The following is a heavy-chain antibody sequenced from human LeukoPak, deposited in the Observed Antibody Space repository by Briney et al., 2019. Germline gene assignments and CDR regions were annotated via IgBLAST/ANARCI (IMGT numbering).Heavy chain of an antibody. CDR3: ATNTMFRGIHAFDI. Sequence: GESLKISCKASGYIFTTSWIGWVRQMPGKGLEWMGIIYPGDSDTRYSPSFQGQVTISADKSISTAYLQWSSLKASDSAMYYCATNTMFRGIHAFDIWGQGTMVTVSS. V-gene: IGHV5-51*01. CDR1: GYIFTTSW. J-gene: IGHJ3*02. D-gene: IGHD3-10*01. CDR2: IYPGDSDT.